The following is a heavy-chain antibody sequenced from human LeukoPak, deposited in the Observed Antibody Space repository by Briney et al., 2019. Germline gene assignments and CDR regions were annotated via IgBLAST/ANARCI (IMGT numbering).Heavy chain of an antibody. CDR3: ARDSARGYSYGYNAFEI. V-gene: IGHV1-18*01. CDR1: GYNFRNYG. CDR2: ITAGNGNT. D-gene: IGHD5-18*01. J-gene: IGHJ3*02. Sequence: GASVKVSCKASGYNFRNYGIGWVRQAPRQGLEWMGWITAGNGNTNYAQKVQGRVTMTTDTSTSTAYMELRSLRSDDTAVYFCARDSARGYSYGYNAFEIWGQGTMVTVSS.